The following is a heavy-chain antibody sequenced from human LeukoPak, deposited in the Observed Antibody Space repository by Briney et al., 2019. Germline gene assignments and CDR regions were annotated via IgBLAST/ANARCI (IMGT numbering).Heavy chain of an antibody. CDR2: IYTSGST. J-gene: IGHJ4*02. CDR3: ARVSEDLFDY. V-gene: IGHV4-61*02. CDR1: GGSISSGSYY. Sequence: SETLSLTCTVSGGSISSGSYYWSWIRQPAGKGLEWIGRIYTSGSTNYNPSLKSRVTISVDRSKNQFSLKLSSVTAADTAVYYCARVSEDLFDYWGQGTLVSVSS.